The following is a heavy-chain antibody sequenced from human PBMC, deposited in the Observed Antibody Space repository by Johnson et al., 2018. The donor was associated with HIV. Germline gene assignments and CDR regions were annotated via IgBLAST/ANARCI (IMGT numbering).Heavy chain of an antibody. CDR3: ARRERTRAFDI. D-gene: IGHD1-1*01. CDR1: GFTVSSNY. Sequence: VQLVESGGGVVQPGGSLRLSCAASGFTVSSNYMSWVRQAPGKALAWVSVIYSGGSTYYADSVKGRLTISRDNSKNTLYLQMTSLRAEDTAVYYWARRERTRAFDIWGQGTMVTVSS. V-gene: IGHV3-66*02. CDR2: IYSGGST. J-gene: IGHJ3*02.